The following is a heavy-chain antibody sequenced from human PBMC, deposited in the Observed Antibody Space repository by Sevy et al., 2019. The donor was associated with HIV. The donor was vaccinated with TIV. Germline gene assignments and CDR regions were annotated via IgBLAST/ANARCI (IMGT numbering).Heavy chain of an antibody. V-gene: IGHV4-30-4*08. Sequence: SETLSLTCTVSGGSISRTDSLWAWIRQPPGKGLEWIGYIYHTGSDYYNPSLKSRVTISVDKSKNQFSLWLNSVTAADTAVYYCAVAVSVIPSATPPKFDSWGQGALVTVSS. CDR2: IYHTGSD. J-gene: IGHJ4*02. CDR1: GGSISRTDSL. D-gene: IGHD2-15*01. CDR3: AVAVSVIPSATPPKFDS.